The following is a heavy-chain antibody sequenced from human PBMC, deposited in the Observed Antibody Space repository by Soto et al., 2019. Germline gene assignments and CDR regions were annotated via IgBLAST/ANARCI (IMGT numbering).Heavy chain of an antibody. D-gene: IGHD2-2*01. V-gene: IGHV3-21*01. CDR1: GFTFSSYS. J-gene: IGHJ4*02. Sequence: LRLSCAASGFTFSSYSMNWVRQAPGKGLEWVSSISSSSSYIYYADSVKGRFTISRDNAKNSLYLQMNSLRAEDTAVYYCARGYQEGIVVVPADSDYWGQGTLVTVSS. CDR2: ISSSSSYI. CDR3: ARGYQEGIVVVPADSDY.